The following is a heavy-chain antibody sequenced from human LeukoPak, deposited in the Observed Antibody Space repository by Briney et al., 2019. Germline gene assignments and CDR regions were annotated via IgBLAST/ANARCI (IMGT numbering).Heavy chain of an antibody. J-gene: IGHJ4*02. CDR1: GFTFSSYS. CDR2: ISSSSSYI. V-gene: IGHV3-21*01. D-gene: IGHD5/OR15-5a*01. Sequence: GGSLRLSCAASGFTFSSYSMNWVRQAPGKGLEWVSSISSSSSYIYYADSVKGRFTIPRDNAKNLLYLQMNSLRAEDTAVYYCARDLYEKYYFDYWGQGTLVTVSS. CDR3: ARDLYEKYYFDY.